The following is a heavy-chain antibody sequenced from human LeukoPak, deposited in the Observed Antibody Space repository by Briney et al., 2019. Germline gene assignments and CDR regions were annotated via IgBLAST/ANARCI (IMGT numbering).Heavy chain of an antibody. J-gene: IGHJ5*02. V-gene: IGHV4-59*12. CDR1: GGSISSYY. Sequence: SETLSLTCTVSGGSISSYYWSWIRQPPGKGLEWIGYIYYSGSTNYNPSLKSRVTMSVDTSKNQFSLKLSSVTAADTAVYYCARDGGSSSWFNGWFDPWGQGTLVTVSS. CDR3: ARDGGSSSWFNGWFDP. D-gene: IGHD6-13*01. CDR2: IYYSGST.